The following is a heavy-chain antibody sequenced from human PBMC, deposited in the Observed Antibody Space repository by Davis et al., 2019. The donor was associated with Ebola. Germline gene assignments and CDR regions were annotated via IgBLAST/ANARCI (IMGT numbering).Heavy chain of an antibody. CDR1: GYSFSKYW. D-gene: IGHD2/OR15-2a*01. Sequence: GESLKISCQASGYSFSKYWIAWLRQMPGKGLEWMGIIYPGDSDTRYSPSFQGQVTISVDESINAAYLQLSSLKVSDNALYYCARRMRGPPAPQGFYITYGLDVWGQGTTVTVSS. J-gene: IGHJ6*02. CDR2: IYPGDSDT. CDR3: ARRMRGPPAPQGFYITYGLDV. V-gene: IGHV5-51*01.